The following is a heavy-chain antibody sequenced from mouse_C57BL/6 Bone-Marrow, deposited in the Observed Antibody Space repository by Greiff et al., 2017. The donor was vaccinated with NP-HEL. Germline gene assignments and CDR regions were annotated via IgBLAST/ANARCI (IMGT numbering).Heavy chain of an antibody. Sequence: EVNLVESGGGLVKPGGSLKLSCAASGFTFSSYAMSWVRQTPEKRLEWVATISDGGSYTYYPDNVKGRFTISRDNAKNNLYLQMSHLKSEDTAMYYCARVGYLGWGQGTLVTVSA. D-gene: IGHD2-3*01. V-gene: IGHV5-4*03. J-gene: IGHJ3*01. CDR3: ARVGYLG. CDR1: GFTFSSYA. CDR2: ISDGGSYT.